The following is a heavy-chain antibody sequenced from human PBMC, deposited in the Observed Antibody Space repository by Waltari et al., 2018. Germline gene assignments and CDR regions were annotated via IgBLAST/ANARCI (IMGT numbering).Heavy chain of an antibody. CDR1: GFTLSSYA. V-gene: IGHV3-23*04. J-gene: IGHJ4*02. Sequence: EVQLVESGGGLVQPGGSLRLSCAASGFTLSSYAMSGVRQAPGKGLEWVSAISGSGGSTYYADSVKGRFTISRDNSKNTLYLQMNSLRAEDTAVYYCAKGDSSGYYPTYYFDYWGQGTLVTVSS. CDR3: AKGDSSGYYPTYYFDY. D-gene: IGHD3-22*01. CDR2: ISGSGGST.